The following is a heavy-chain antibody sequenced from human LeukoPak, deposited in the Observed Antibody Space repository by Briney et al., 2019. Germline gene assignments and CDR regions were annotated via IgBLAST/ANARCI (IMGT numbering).Heavy chain of an antibody. V-gene: IGHV3-30-3*01. CDR2: ISYDGSNK. CDR1: GFTFSSYA. J-gene: IGHJ6*02. Sequence: PGGSLRLSCAASGFTFSSYAMHWVRQAPGKGLEWVAVISYDGSNKYYADSVKGRFTISRDNSKNTLYLQMNSLRAEDTAVYYRASVYYYDSSGYYGDYYYYGMDVWGQGTTVTVSS. D-gene: IGHD3-22*01. CDR3: ASVYYYDSSGYYGDYYYYGMDV.